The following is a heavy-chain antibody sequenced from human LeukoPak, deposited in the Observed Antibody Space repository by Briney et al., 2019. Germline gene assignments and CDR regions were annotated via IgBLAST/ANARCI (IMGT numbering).Heavy chain of an antibody. J-gene: IGHJ1*01. CDR3: TRGAVNDYGDGQFFQY. V-gene: IGHV3-49*04. CDR1: GFSFSDYA. Sequence: GRSLRLSCAASGFSFSDYAISWVRQTPEKGLEWVGFIRGRAHGGRTEYAASVKGRFSTSRDDYTSIAYLQMNSLEMEDTAVYYCTRGAVNDYGDGQFFQYWGQGTLVTVSS. D-gene: IGHD4-17*01. CDR2: IRGRAHGGRT.